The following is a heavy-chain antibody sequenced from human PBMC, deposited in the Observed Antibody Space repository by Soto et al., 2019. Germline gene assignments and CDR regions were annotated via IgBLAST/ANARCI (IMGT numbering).Heavy chain of an antibody. Sequence: PGGSLRLSCAASGFTFSSYAMSWVRQAPGKGLEWVSAISGSGGSTYYADSVEGRFTISRDNSKNTLYLQMNSLRAEDTAVYYCAKWGYDSSGYFPYSYGMDVWGQGTTVTVSS. CDR1: GFTFSSYA. D-gene: IGHD3-22*01. CDR2: ISGSGGST. J-gene: IGHJ6*02. V-gene: IGHV3-23*01. CDR3: AKWGYDSSGYFPYSYGMDV.